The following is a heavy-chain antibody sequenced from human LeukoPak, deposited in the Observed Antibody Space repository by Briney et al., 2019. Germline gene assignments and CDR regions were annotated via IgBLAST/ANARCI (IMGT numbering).Heavy chain of an antibody. CDR2: IYTSGST. D-gene: IGHD3-16*01. CDR1: GGSISSYY. V-gene: IGHV4-4*09. CDR3: ARHLYSWGLGADWRFDP. Sequence: PSETLSLTCTVSGGSISSYYWSWIRQPPGKGLEWIGYIYTSGSTNYNPSLKSRVTISVDTSKNQFSLKLSSVTAADTAVYYCARHLYSWGLGADWRFDPWGQGTLVTVSS. J-gene: IGHJ5*02.